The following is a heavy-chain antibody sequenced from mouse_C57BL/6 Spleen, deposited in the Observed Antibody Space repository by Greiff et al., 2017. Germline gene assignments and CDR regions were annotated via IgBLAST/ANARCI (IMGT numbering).Heavy chain of an antibody. V-gene: IGHV6-3*01. CDR2: IRLKSDNYAT. D-gene: IGHD2-5*01. CDR3: TDAYYSNPAWFAY. J-gene: IGHJ3*01. CDR1: GFTFSNYW. Sequence: EVMLVESGGGLVQPGGSMKLSCVASGFTFSNYWMNWVRQSPEKGLEWVAQIRLKSDNYATHYAESVKGRFTISRADSKSSVYLQMNNLRAEDTGIYYCTDAYYSNPAWFAYWGQGTLVTVSA.